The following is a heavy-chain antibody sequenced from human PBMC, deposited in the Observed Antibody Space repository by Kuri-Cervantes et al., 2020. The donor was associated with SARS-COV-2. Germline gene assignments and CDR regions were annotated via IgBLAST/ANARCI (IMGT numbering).Heavy chain of an antibody. V-gene: IGHV4-34*01. CDR2: INHSGST. D-gene: IGHD2-2*01. J-gene: IGHJ4*02. Sequence: GSLRLSCAVYGGSFSGYYWSWIRKPPGKGLEWIGEINHSGSTNYNPSLKSRVTISVDTSKYQFSLKLSSVTAADTAVYYCAREGYCSSVSCFLSDYWGQGMLGTVSS. CDR1: GGSFSGYY. CDR3: AREGYCSSVSCFLSDY.